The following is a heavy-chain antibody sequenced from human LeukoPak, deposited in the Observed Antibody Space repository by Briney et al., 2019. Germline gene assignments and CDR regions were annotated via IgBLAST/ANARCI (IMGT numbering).Heavy chain of an antibody. J-gene: IGHJ4*02. CDR3: ASSPNPQLFDY. V-gene: IGHV4-34*01. CDR2: INHSGNT. D-gene: IGHD1-14*01. CDR1: GEPFNGYY. Sequence: SETLSLTCAVYGEPFNGYYWNWIRQPPGKGLEWIGEINHSGNTKYNPSLKSRVTISVDTSKNQFSLKLRSVTAADTAVYYCASSPNPQLFDYWGQGTLVTVSS.